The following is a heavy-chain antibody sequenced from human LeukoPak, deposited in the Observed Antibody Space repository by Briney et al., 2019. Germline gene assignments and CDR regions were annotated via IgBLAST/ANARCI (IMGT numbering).Heavy chain of an antibody. CDR3: ARLKLERGYYYGMDV. CDR2: IYYSGST. V-gene: IGHV4-59*08. CDR1: GGSISSYY. D-gene: IGHD1-1*01. Sequence: PSETLSLTCTVSGGSISSYYWSWIRQPPGKGLEWIGYIYYSGSTNYNPSLKSRVTISVDTSKNQFSLKLSSVTAADTAVYYCARLKLERGYYYGMDVWGQGTTVTVSS. J-gene: IGHJ6*02.